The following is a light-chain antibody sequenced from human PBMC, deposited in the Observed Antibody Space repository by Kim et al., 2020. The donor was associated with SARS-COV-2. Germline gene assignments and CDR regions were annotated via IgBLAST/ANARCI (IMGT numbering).Light chain of an antibody. V-gene: IGLV2-14*03. CDR3: ASYTTSSIL. CDR2: DVS. CDR1: SSDVGAYIY. J-gene: IGLJ2*01. Sequence: PGQSITLSCTGTSSDVGAYIYVSWYQQHPGKAPKLIIYDVSNRPSGVSDRFSGSKSANTASLTISGLQAEDEADYYCASYTTSSILFGGGTQLTVL.